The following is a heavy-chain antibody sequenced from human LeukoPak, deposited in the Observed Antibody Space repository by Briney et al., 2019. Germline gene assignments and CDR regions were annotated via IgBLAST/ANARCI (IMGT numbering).Heavy chain of an antibody. CDR3: ARGQDYYGSGSPVRYYYYYGMDV. J-gene: IGHJ6*02. Sequence: ASVKVSCKASGGTFSSYAISSVRQAPGQRLEWMGRIIPILGIANYAQKFQGRVTITADKSTSSAYMELSSLRSEDTAVYYCARGQDYYGSGSPVRYYYYYGMDVWGQGTTVTVSS. V-gene: IGHV1-69*04. D-gene: IGHD3-10*01. CDR1: GGTFSSYA. CDR2: IIPILGIA.